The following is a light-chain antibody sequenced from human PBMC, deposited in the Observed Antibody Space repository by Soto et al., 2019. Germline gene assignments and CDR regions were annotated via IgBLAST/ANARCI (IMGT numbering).Light chain of an antibody. CDR3: HQYTSPPWT. V-gene: IGKV1-5*03. Sequence: DIQMTQSPSSLSASVGDRVTITCRASQSISIWLAWYQQKPGEAPKLLIYKASSLESGVPSRFSGSGSGTEITLTISSLQPDDFAAYYCHQYTSPPWTFGQGTKVEIK. J-gene: IGKJ1*01. CDR2: KAS. CDR1: QSISIW.